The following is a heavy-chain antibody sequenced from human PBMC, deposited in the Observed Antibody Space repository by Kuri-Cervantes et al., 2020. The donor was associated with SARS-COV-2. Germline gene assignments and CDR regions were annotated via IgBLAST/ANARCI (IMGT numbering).Heavy chain of an antibody. CDR2: INHSGST. CDR3: ARLVTTDYYYYYMDV. Sequence: ESLKISCAVYGGSFSGYYWSWIRQPPGKGLEWIGEINHSGSTNYNPSLKSRVTISVDTSKNQFSLKLSSVTAADTAVYYCARLVTTDYYYYYMDVWGKGTTVTVSS. CDR1: GGSFSGYY. J-gene: IGHJ6*03. V-gene: IGHV4-34*01. D-gene: IGHD4-17*01.